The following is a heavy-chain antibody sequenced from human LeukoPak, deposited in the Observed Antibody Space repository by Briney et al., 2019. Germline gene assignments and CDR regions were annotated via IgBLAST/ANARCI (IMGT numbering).Heavy chain of an antibody. J-gene: IGHJ4*02. CDR3: VRYYDSSGYYDNFDY. CDR2: IYYSGST. D-gene: IGHD3-22*01. CDR1: GGSISSGGYY. Sequence: PSETLSLTCTVSGGSISSGGYYWSWIRQHPGKGLEWIGYIYYSGSTYYNPSLKSRVSMSVDTTKNQFSLKLSSVAAADTAVYYCVRYYDSSGYYDNFDYWGQGALVTVSS. V-gene: IGHV4-30-4*08.